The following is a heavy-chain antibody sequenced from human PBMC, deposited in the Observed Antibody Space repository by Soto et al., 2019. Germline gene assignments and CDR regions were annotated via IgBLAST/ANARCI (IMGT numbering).Heavy chain of an antibody. CDR1: GGSISSGIYY. CDR2: IYYSGST. Sequence: QVQLQESGPGLVKPSQTLSLTCTVSGGSISSGIYYWSWIRQNRGKGLEWIGHIYYSGSTYYNPSLKSRVSISVDTSKNQFSLKLTSVTAADTAVYYCARVARGRVVGATPPCFDYWGQGTLVTVSS. CDR3: ARVARGRVVGATPPCFDY. J-gene: IGHJ4*02. D-gene: IGHD1-26*01. V-gene: IGHV4-31*03.